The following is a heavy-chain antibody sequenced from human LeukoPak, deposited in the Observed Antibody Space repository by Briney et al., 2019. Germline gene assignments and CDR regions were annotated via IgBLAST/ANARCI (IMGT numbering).Heavy chain of an antibody. CDR1: GGTFSSYA. CDR3: ARSYYYDSSGYPLAGMDV. CDR2: IIPIFGTA. J-gene: IGHJ6*02. D-gene: IGHD3-22*01. V-gene: IGHV1-69*01. Sequence: ASVKVSCKASGGTFSSYAISWVRQAPGQGLEWMGGIIPIFGTANYAQKFQGRVTITADESTSTAYMELSSLRSEDTAVYYCARSYYYDSSGYPLAGMDVWGQGTTVTVSS.